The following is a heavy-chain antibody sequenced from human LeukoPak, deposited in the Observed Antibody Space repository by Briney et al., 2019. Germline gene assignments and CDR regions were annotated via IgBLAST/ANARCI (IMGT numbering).Heavy chain of an antibody. CDR1: GFTFSSYW. V-gene: IGHV3-7*03. CDR2: IKQDGSEK. D-gene: IGHD3-22*01. Sequence: GGSLRLSCAASGFTFSSYWMSWVRQAPGKGLEWVANIKQDGSEKYYVDSVKGRFTISRDNSKNTLDLQMNSLRADDTAVYYCAKGPFSYYDSSGYNCYDLWGQGTLVTVSS. CDR3: AKGPFSYYDSSGYNCYDL. J-gene: IGHJ5*02.